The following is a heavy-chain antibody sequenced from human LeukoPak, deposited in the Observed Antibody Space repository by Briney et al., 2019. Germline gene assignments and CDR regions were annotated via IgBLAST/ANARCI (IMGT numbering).Heavy chain of an antibody. Sequence: GGSLRLSCAASGFTFDTYWMSWVRQAPGKGLEWVANIKQDGSEKDYVDSVKGRFTISRDNAKNSLYLRMNSLRAEDTGVYYCARGDTQSKYRQFDSWGQGSLVIVSS. D-gene: IGHD3-16*02. CDR2: IKQDGSEK. V-gene: IGHV3-7*04. CDR3: ARGDTQSKYRQFDS. CDR1: GFTFDTYW. J-gene: IGHJ4*02.